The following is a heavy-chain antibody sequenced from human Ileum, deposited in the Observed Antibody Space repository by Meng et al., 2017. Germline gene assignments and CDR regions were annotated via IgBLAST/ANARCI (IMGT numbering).Heavy chain of an antibody. V-gene: IGHV4-4*02. D-gene: IGHD2-21*01. CDR1: GVSISTTL. J-gene: IGHJ4*02. CDR3: ARGAIGTRPFDY. CDR2: IYHSGAF. Sequence: VRLDEAGPGLGNTSGTLTRTCTVSGVSISTTLWTWVRQPPGKGLEWIGEIYHSGAFNYHPSLRSRVTISVDKSKNQLSLKLGSLTAADTAVYYCARGAIGTRPFDYWGQGTLVTVSS.